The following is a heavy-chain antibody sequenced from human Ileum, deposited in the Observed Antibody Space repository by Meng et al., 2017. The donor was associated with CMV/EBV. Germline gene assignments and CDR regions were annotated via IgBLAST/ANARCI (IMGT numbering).Heavy chain of an antibody. D-gene: IGHD5-18*01. V-gene: IGHV4-30-2*01. J-gene: IGHJ4*02. Sequence: LYKPCLKSRVTILVDRSKNQFSLNLNSVTAADTAVYYCARGSGYTYGYDYWGQGTLVTVSS. CDR3: ARGSGYTYGYDY.